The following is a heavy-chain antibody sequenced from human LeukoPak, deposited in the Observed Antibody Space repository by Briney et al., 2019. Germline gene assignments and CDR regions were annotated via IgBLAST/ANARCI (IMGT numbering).Heavy chain of an antibody. CDR3: ARLDGVRYYYYGMDV. D-gene: IGHD5-24*01. CDR1: GGSISSYY. J-gene: IGHJ6*02. CDR2: IYYSGST. Sequence: PSKTLSLTCTVSGGSISSYYWSWIRQPPGKGLEWIGYIYYSGSTNYNPSLKSRVTISVDTSKNQFSLKLSSVTAADTAVYYCARLDGVRYYYYGMDVWGQGTTVTVSS. V-gene: IGHV4-59*08.